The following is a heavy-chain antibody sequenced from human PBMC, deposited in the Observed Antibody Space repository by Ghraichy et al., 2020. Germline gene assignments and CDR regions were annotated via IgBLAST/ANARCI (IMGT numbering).Heavy chain of an antibody. CDR2: IIPILGIA. Sequence: SVKVSCKASGGTFSSYTISWVRQAPGQGLEWMGRIIPILGIANYAQKFQGRVTITADKSTSTAYMELSSLRSEDTAVYYCARVMGPHAFDIWGQGTMVTVSS. V-gene: IGHV1-69*02. D-gene: IGHD3-16*01. CDR3: ARVMGPHAFDI. J-gene: IGHJ3*02. CDR1: GGTFSSYT.